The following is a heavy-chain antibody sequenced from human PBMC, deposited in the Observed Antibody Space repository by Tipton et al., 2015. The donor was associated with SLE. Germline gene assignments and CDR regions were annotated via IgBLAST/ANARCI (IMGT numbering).Heavy chain of an antibody. D-gene: IGHD6-6*01. V-gene: IGHV3-7*01. CDR2: ITQDGSEK. CDR3: ARAVVARLWGFDY. Sequence: SLRLSCAASGFTFSPYWMSWVRQTPGKGLEWVANITQDGSEKYYVDSLRGRFTISRDNAKNSLYLQMNSLRVEDTAVYYCARAVVARLWGFDYWGQGTLVTVSS. CDR1: GFTFSPYW. J-gene: IGHJ4*02.